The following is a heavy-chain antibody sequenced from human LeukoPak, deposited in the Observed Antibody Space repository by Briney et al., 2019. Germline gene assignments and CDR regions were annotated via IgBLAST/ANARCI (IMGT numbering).Heavy chain of an antibody. Sequence: GRCLRLSCAASGFTFSSYAMHWVRQAPGKGLEWVAVISYDGSNKYYADSVKGRFTISRDNSKNTLYLQMNSLRAEDTAVYYCARGGTMVRGRSPFDPWGQGTLVTVSS. V-gene: IGHV3-30-3*01. D-gene: IGHD3-10*01. J-gene: IGHJ5*02. CDR3: ARGGTMVRGRSPFDP. CDR1: GFTFSSYA. CDR2: ISYDGSNK.